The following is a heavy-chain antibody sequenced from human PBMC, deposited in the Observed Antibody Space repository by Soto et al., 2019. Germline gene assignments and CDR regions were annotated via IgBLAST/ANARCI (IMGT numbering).Heavy chain of an antibody. Sequence: QVQLVESGGGVVQPGRSLRLSCAASGFTFSSYGMHWVRQAPGKGLEWVAVISYDGSDKYYADSVKGRFTISRDNSNNTLYRHMDSLRAEDTAGYYWAKGVVVGTTYFQPWGQGTLVTVSS. CDR3: AKGVVVGTTYFQP. V-gene: IGHV3-30*18. D-gene: IGHD2-15*01. CDR1: GFTFSSYG. J-gene: IGHJ1*01. CDR2: ISYDGSDK.